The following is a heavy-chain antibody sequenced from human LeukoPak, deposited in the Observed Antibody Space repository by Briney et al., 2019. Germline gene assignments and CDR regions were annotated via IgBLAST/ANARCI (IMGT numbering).Heavy chain of an antibody. D-gene: IGHD1-26*01. CDR1: GGSFSSYY. CDR2: IDHGGST. V-gene: IGHV4-59*12. CDR3: ARPLRIVGAMNT. Sequence: SETLSLTCTVSGGSFSSYYWTWIRQPPGKGLEWIGYIDHGGSTNYNPSLRSRVSISSDTSKIQFSLNLSSVTAADTAVYYCARPLRIVGAMNTWGQGTLVTVSS. J-gene: IGHJ5*02.